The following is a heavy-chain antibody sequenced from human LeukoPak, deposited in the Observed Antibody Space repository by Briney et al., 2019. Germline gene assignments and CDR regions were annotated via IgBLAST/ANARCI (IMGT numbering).Heavy chain of an antibody. CDR3: SRSSGWLSVY. CDR1: GFTFGDYL. D-gene: IGHD6-19*01. J-gene: IGHJ4*02. CDR2: ISGGTT. Sequence: KAGGSLRLSCTASGFTFGDYLMSWFRQAPGKGLEWIGFISGGTTEYAASVKGRFTISRDDSTSIAYLQMNSLTTEDTAVYYCSRSSGWLSVYWGQGTLVTVPS. V-gene: IGHV3-49*05.